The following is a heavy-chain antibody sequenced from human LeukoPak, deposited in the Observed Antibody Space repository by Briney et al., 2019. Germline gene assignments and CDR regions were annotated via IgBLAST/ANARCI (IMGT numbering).Heavy chain of an antibody. Sequence: GGSLRLSCAASGFTFSSYDMHWVRRATGKGLEWVSAIGTAGDTYYPGSVKGRFTISRENAKNSLYLQMNSLRAGDTAVYYCARDFGGDRAFGYYGMDVWGQGTTVTVSS. CDR3: ARDFGGDRAFGYYGMDV. CDR2: IGTAGDT. D-gene: IGHD2-21*01. V-gene: IGHV3-13*01. J-gene: IGHJ6*02. CDR1: GFTFSSYD.